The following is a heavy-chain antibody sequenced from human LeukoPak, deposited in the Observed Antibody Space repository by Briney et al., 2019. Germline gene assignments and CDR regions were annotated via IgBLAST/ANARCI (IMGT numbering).Heavy chain of an antibody. D-gene: IGHD4-11*01. CDR2: ITPIFGTT. V-gene: IGHV1-69*13. Sequence: SVKVSCKPSGGTFHNYAFGWVRQAPGQGLEWVGGITPIFGTTYSAPKFQARVTITADESTTTLYMELRSLKSDDTAVYFCARERGDYTVGNWFGPWGPGALVIVSS. CDR3: ARERGDYTVGNWFGP. CDR1: GGTFHNYA. J-gene: IGHJ5*02.